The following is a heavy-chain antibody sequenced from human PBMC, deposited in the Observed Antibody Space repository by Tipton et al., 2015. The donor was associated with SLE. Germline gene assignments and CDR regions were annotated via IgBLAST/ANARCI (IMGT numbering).Heavy chain of an antibody. Sequence: SLRLSCAASGFTFSSYAMHWVRQAPGKGLEWVAVISYDGSNKYYADSVKGRFTISRDNSKNTLYLQMNSLRAEDTAVYYCAKDYYGSGSYSYFDYWGQGTLVTVSS. CDR2: ISYDGSNK. CDR1: GFTFSSYA. V-gene: IGHV3-30*04. CDR3: AKDYYGSGSYSYFDY. D-gene: IGHD3-10*01. J-gene: IGHJ4*02.